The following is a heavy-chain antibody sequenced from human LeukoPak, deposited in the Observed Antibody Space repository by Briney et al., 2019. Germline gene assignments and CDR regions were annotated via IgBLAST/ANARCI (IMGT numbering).Heavy chain of an antibody. D-gene: IGHD1-1*01. CDR2: INGDGSTT. CDR3: ARGPGTAFSGNYGMDV. J-gene: IGHJ6*02. V-gene: IGHV3-74*01. CDR1: GFTFSSYW. Sequence: GGSLRLSCEASGFTFSSYWIHWVRQAPGEGLVCVSRINGDGSTTNYADSVKGRFSISRDSARNTVYLQMNSLRAEDTGVYYCARGPGTAFSGNYGMDVWGQGTTVTVSS.